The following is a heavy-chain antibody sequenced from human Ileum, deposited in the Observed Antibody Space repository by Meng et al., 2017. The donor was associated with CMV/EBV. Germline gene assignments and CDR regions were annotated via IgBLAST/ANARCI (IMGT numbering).Heavy chain of an antibody. Sequence: GESLKTFCAASGFTFSGDWMHWVRQAPGKGLMLVSRINGDGTSSGYADSVKGRFTISRDNANNMLYLQLDSLRAEDTAVYYCVTNVYCSGGGCRNYWGQGTLVTVSS. D-gene: IGHD2-15*01. CDR2: INGDGTSS. J-gene: IGHJ4*02. CDR3: VTNVYCSGGGCRNY. CDR1: GFTFSGDW. V-gene: IGHV3-74*01.